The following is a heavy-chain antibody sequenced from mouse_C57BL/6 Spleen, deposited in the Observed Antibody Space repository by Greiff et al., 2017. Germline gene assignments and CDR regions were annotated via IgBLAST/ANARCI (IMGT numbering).Heavy chain of an antibody. D-gene: IGHD4-1*02. Sequence: VQLQQSGPELVKPGASVKIPCKASGYTFTDYNMDWVKQSHGQSLEWIGDINPNNGGTIYNQKFKGKATVTVDKSSSTAYMELRSLTSEDTAVYYCARRNWDRGYFGYWGQGTTLTVAS. V-gene: IGHV1-18*01. J-gene: IGHJ2*01. CDR1: GYTFTDYN. CDR3: ARRNWDRGYFGY. CDR2: INPNNGGT.